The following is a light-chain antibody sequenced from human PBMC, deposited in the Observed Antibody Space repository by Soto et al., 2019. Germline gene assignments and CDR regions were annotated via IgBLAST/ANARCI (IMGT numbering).Light chain of an antibody. CDR3: QQRSNWPPWT. J-gene: IGKJ1*01. Sequence: EIVLKQSPATLSLSPGARATLSCRASQSVSSYLAWYQQKPGQAPRLLIYDASNRATGIPARFSGSGSGTDFTLTISSLEPEDFAVYYGQQRSNWPPWTFGQVTKVELK. V-gene: IGKV3-11*01. CDR1: QSVSSY. CDR2: DAS.